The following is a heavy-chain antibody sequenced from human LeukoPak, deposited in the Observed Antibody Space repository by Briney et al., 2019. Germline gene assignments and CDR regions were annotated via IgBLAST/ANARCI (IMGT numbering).Heavy chain of an antibody. CDR2: IGGSGGST. V-gene: IGHV3-23*01. CDR1: GFTFSNCA. J-gene: IGHJ3*02. Sequence: GGSLRLSCAASGFTFSNCAMSWVRQAPGKELEWVSTIGGSGGSTYYADSVKGRLTISRDNSKNTLYLQMNSLRAEDTAVYYCARGLYSSGYYYDAFDMWGQGTMVTVSS. D-gene: IGHD3-22*01. CDR3: ARGLYSSGYYYDAFDM.